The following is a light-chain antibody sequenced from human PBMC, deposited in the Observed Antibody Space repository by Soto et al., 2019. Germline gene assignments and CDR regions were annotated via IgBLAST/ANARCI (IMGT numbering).Light chain of an antibody. CDR1: SSDVGSYNL. CDR2: EGT. J-gene: IGLJ1*01. V-gene: IGLV2-23*01. Sequence: QSALTQPASVSASPGQSITIPCTGTSSDVGSYNLVSWFQQHPGKVPKLLIYEGTKRPSGLSDRFSGSKSGTTASLTISGLQAEDEADYYCCSYTSGTSVFGTGTKVTVL. CDR3: CSYTSGTSV.